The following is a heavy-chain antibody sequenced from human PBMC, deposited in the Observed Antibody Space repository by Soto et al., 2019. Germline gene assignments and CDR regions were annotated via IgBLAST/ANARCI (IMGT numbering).Heavy chain of an antibody. Sequence: GESLKISCKGSGYNFTNYWITWLRQMPGKGLEWMGRIDPSDSYTNYSPSFQGHVTISADKSINTAYLQWSSLKASDTAMYYCARPHCSSARFFTADYYYYGMDVWGQGTTVTVSS. D-gene: IGHD2-2*02. CDR1: GYNFTNYW. V-gene: IGHV5-10-1*01. CDR2: IDPSDSYT. J-gene: IGHJ6*02. CDR3: ARPHCSSARFFTADYYYYGMDV.